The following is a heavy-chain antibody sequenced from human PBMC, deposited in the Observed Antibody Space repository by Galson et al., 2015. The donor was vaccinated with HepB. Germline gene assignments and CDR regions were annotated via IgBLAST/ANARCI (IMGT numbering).Heavy chain of an antibody. V-gene: IGHV1-46*01. CDR3: ARGGQGMDTAMVTHYFDY. Sequence: SVKVSCKASGYTFTSYYMHWVRQAPGQGLEWMGIINPSGGSTSYAQKFQGRVTMTRDTSTSTVYMELSSLRSEDTAVYYCARGGQGMDTAMVTHYFDYWGQGTLVTVSS. CDR1: GYTFTSYY. CDR2: INPSGGST. J-gene: IGHJ4*02. D-gene: IGHD5-18*01.